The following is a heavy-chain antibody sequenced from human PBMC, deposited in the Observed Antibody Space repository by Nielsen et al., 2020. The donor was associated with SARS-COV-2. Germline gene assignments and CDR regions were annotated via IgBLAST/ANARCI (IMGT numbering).Heavy chain of an antibody. CDR2: INHSGST. J-gene: IGHJ4*02. V-gene: IGHV4-34*01. CDR3: ARMTMTTVPEEFFDY. D-gene: IGHD4-17*01. Sequence: SETLSLTCAVYGGSFSGYYWSWIRQPPGKGLEWIGEINHSGSTNYNPSLKSRVTISVDTSKNQFSLKLSSVTAADTAVYYCARMTMTTVPEEFFDYWGQGTLVTVSS. CDR1: GGSFSGYY.